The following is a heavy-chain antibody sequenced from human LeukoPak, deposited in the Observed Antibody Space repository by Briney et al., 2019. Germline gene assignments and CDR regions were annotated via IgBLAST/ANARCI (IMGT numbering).Heavy chain of an antibody. CDR1: GFTFSSYG. Sequence: PGGSLRLSCAASGFTFSSYGMHWVRQAPGKGLEWVAVIWYEGSNKYYADSVKGRFTISRDNSKNTLYLQMNSLRAEDTAVYYCARDLLGIAVAEYYYYYGMDVWGQGTTVTVSS. D-gene: IGHD6-19*01. CDR2: IWYEGSNK. J-gene: IGHJ6*02. CDR3: ARDLLGIAVAEYYYYYGMDV. V-gene: IGHV3-33*01.